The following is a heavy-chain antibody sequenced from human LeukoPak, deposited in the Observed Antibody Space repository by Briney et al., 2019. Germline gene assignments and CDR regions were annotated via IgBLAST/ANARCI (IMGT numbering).Heavy chain of an antibody. Sequence: SQTLSLTCTVSGGSISSGDYYWSWIRQPQGKGLEWIGYIYYSGSTYYNPSLKSRVTISVDTSKNQFSLNLNSVTAADTAVYYCARHAVYAGSGWAFDYWGQGTLVTVSS. V-gene: IGHV4-30-4*01. CDR2: IYYSGST. CDR3: ARHAVYAGSGWAFDY. D-gene: IGHD6-19*01. J-gene: IGHJ4*02. CDR1: GGSISSGDYY.